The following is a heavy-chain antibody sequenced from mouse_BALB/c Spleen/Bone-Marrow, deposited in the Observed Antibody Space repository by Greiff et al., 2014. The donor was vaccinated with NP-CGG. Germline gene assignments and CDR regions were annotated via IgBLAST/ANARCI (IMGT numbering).Heavy chain of an antibody. V-gene: IGHV1-61*01. J-gene: IGHJ2*01. CDR3: TRQDITAASDY. CDR2: IHPSDGET. Sequence: VQVVESGAELVRPGTSVKLSCKASGYSFISYWMNWVKQRPGEGLEWIGTIHPSDGETRLNQKFKDKATLTVDKSSSTVYMQFSSPSSEDSAVYYCTRQDITAASDYWGQGTTLTVSS. D-gene: IGHD1-2*01. CDR1: GYSFISYW.